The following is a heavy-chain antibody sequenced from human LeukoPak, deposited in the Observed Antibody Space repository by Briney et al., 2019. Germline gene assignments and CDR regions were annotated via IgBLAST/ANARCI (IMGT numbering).Heavy chain of an antibody. CDR3: ASLIVRYFDY. J-gene: IGHJ4*02. Sequence: SETLSLTCTVSGGSISGYYWTWIRQPAGKGLEWIGRINTSGSTNYNPSLKSRVTMSVDTSKNQFSLKLNSVTAADTAVYYCASLIVRYFDYWGQGTLVTVSS. CDR1: GGSISGYY. V-gene: IGHV4-4*07. D-gene: IGHD2/OR15-2a*01. CDR2: INTSGST.